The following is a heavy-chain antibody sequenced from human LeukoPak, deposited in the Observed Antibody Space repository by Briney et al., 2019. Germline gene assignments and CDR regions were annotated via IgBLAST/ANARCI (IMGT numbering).Heavy chain of an antibody. CDR2: IYSSGST. V-gene: IGHV4-61*02. CDR3: TRDRGYCTNGVCYYFDY. CDR1: GGSISSGSYY. J-gene: IGHJ4*02. Sequence: SETLSLTCSVSGGSISSGSYYWSWIRQPAGKGLEWIGRIYSSGSTNYNPSLKSRVTISVDTSKNQFSLKLSSVTAADTAVYFCTRDRGYCTNGVCYYFDYWGQGTLVTVSS. D-gene: IGHD2-8*01.